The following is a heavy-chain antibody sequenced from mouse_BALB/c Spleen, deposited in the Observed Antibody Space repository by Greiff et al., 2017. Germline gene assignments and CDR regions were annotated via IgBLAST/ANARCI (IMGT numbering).Heavy chain of an antibody. J-gene: IGHJ3*01. CDR1: GFTFSSYG. V-gene: IGHV5-6*01. CDR2: ISSGGSYT. CDR3: ARHGKNYPFAY. D-gene: IGHD2-1*01. Sequence: EVQLVESGGDLVKPGGSLKLSCAASGFTFSSYGMSWVRQTPDKRLEWVATISSGGSYTYYPDSVKGRFTISRDNAKNTLYLQMSSLKSEDTAMYYCARHGKNYPFAYWGQGTLVTVSA.